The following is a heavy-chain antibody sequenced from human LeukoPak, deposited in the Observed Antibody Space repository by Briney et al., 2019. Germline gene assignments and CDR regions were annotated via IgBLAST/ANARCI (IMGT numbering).Heavy chain of an antibody. J-gene: IGHJ4*02. Sequence: ASVKVSCKASGYTFTSYAMHWVRQAPGQRLEWMGWISAGNGNTKYSQKFQGRVTITRDTSASTAYMELSSLRSEDTAVYYCARLSGYSYGASYFDYWGQGTLVTVSS. CDR1: GYTFTSYA. CDR2: ISAGNGNT. CDR3: ARLSGYSYGASYFDY. D-gene: IGHD5-18*01. V-gene: IGHV1-3*01.